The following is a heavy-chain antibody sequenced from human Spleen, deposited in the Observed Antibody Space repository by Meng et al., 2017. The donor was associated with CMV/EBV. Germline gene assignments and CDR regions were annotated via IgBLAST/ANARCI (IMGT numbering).Heavy chain of an antibody. V-gene: IGHV1-2*02. CDR1: GYTFIGYY. CDR3: ARDPAEMDV. Sequence: ASVKVSCKASGYTFIGYYMYWVRQAPGQGLEWMGWINPNSGGTSSAQKFQGRLTMTRDTSINTAYMELSSLRSEDTAVYYCARDPAEMDVWGQGTTVTVSS. J-gene: IGHJ6*02. CDR2: INPNSGGT.